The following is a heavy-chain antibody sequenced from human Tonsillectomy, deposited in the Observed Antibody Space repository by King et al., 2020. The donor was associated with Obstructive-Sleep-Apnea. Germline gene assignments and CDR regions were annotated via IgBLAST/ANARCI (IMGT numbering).Heavy chain of an antibody. D-gene: IGHD3-3*01. Sequence: VQLVESGGGLVQPGGSLRLSCAASGLSVRANYMTWVRQAPGKGLEWVSLIYGGESVYYADFVKGRFTISRHNSNNTVYLQINSLRTEDTAVYYGARGWWSDDVWSGYHGFDIWGQGTVVTVSS. CDR2: IYGGESV. CDR3: ARGWWSDDVWSGYHGFDI. CDR1: GLSVRANY. V-gene: IGHV3-53*04. J-gene: IGHJ3*02.